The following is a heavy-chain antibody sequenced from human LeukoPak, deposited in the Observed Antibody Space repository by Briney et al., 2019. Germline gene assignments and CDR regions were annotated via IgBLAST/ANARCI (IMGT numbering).Heavy chain of an antibody. D-gene: IGHD1-26*01. V-gene: IGHV1-46*01. J-gene: IGHJ5*02. CDR1: GYSFTSYY. CDR2: INPSGDST. CDR3: ARDNSVGDNAWWFDP. Sequence: ASVKVSCKASGYSFTSYYMHWVRQAPGQGLEWMGIINPSGDSTSYAQKFQGRVTMTRDMSTSTDYMELSSLRSEDTAVYYCARDNSVGDNAWWFDPWGQGILVTVSS.